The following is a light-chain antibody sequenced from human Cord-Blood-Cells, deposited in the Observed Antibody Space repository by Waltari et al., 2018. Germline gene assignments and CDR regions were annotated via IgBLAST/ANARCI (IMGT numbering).Light chain of an antibody. V-gene: IGLV2-8*01. Sequence: QSALTQPPSASGSPGQSVTISCTGTSSDAGGYNYVSWYQQHPGNAPKLIIYEVSKRPSGVPDRFSGSKSGNTASLTVSGLQAEDEADYYCSSYAGSNNYVFGTGTKVTVL. CDR1: SSDAGGYNY. CDR3: SSYAGSNNYV. J-gene: IGLJ1*01. CDR2: EVS.